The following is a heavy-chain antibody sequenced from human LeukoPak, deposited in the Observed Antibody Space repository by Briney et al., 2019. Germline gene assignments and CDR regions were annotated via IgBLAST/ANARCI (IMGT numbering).Heavy chain of an antibody. CDR1: GGSFSGYY. V-gene: IGHV4-34*01. CDR2: INHSGST. CDR3: ARHPFPPHGWYRGRYWFDP. J-gene: IGHJ5*02. D-gene: IGHD2-15*01. Sequence: SETLSLTCAVYGGSFSGYYWSWIRQPPGKGLEWIGEINHSGSTNYNPSLKSRVTISVDTSKNQFSLKLSSVTAVDTAVYYCARHPFPPHGWYRGRYWFDPWGQGTLVTVSS.